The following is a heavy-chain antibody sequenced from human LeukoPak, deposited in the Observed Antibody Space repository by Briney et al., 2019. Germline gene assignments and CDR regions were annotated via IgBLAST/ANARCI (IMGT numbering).Heavy chain of an antibody. CDR3: ARIYYYGSGEKDY. CDR1: GFTFSSYS. J-gene: IGHJ4*02. D-gene: IGHD3-10*01. Sequence: PGGSLTLSCAASGFTFSSYSMNWVRQAPGKGLEWVSYISSSSTFIYYADSVKGRFTISRDNAKNSLYLQMNSLRAEDTAVYYCARIYYYGSGEKDYWGQGTLVTVSS. V-gene: IGHV3-21*01. CDR2: ISSSSTFI.